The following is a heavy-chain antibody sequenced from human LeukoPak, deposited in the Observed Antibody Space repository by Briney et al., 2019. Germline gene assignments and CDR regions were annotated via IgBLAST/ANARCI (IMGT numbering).Heavy chain of an antibody. CDR2: ISYDGSNE. V-gene: IGHV3-30*03. Sequence: GGSLRLSCAASGFTFSTYGMHWIRQAPGKGLEWVAVISYDGSNEYYADSVKGRFTISRDNSKNTLYLQMNSLRAEDTAVYYCARGLEDFDYWGQGTLVTVSS. CDR3: ARGLEDFDY. D-gene: IGHD3-3*01. J-gene: IGHJ4*02. CDR1: GFTFSTYG.